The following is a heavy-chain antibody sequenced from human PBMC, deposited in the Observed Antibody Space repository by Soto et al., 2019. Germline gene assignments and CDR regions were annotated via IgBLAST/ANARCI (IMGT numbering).Heavy chain of an antibody. D-gene: IGHD4-4*01. CDR3: ARSEATAVTDAFDI. J-gene: IGHJ3*02. Sequence: ASEKVSCKASGYTFTGYYMHWVRQAPGQGLEWMGWINPNSGGTNYAQKFQGWVTMTRDTSISTAYMELSRLRSDDTAVYYCARSEATAVTDAFDIWGQGTMVTVSS. V-gene: IGHV1-2*04. CDR2: INPNSGGT. CDR1: GYTFTGYY.